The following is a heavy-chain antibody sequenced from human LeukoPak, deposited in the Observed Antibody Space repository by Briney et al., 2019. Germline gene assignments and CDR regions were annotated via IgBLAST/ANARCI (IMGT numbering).Heavy chain of an antibody. Sequence: GESLKISCKGSGYSFTSFWISWVRQMPGKGLEWMGRIDPSDSYTNYSPSFQGHVTISVDKSISTAYLQWSRLKASDTAMYYCARRLQRHFDYWGEGTLVTASS. D-gene: IGHD2-15*01. CDR2: IDPSDSYT. V-gene: IGHV5-10-1*01. CDR3: ARRLQRHFDY. CDR1: GYSFTSFW. J-gene: IGHJ4*02.